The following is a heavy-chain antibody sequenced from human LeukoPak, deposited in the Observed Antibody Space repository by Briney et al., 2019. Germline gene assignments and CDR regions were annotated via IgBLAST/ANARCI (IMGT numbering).Heavy chain of an antibody. J-gene: IGHJ4*02. D-gene: IGHD1-26*01. V-gene: IGHV3-23*01. Sequence: HPGASLRLSCAASGFTFSSYAMSWVRQAPGKGLEWVSAISGSGGSTYYADSVKVRFTISRDNSKNTLYLQMNSPRAQDTAGYYCAKVRGIHSGSYVWYYWGQGTLVTVSS. CDR2: ISGSGGST. CDR3: AKVRGIHSGSYVWYY. CDR1: GFTFSSYA.